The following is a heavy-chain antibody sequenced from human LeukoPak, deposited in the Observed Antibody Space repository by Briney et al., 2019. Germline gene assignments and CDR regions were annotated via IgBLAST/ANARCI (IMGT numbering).Heavy chain of an antibody. CDR1: GGTFSSYA. CDR3: AGSAVAGTIQNFDY. V-gene: IGHV1-69*05. Sequence: SVKVSCKASGGTFSSYAISWVRQAPGQGLEWMGGIIPIFGTANYAQKFQGRVTITRNTSISTAYMELSSLRSEDTAVYYCAGSAVAGTIQNFDYWGQGTLVTVSS. CDR2: IIPIFGTA. D-gene: IGHD6-19*01. J-gene: IGHJ4*02.